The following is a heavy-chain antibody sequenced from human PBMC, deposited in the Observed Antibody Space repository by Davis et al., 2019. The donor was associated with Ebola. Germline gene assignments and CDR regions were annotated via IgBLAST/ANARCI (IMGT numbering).Heavy chain of an antibody. CDR3: ARPFKGPVARGAFDI. D-gene: IGHD1-14*01. J-gene: IGHJ3*02. Sequence: ASVKVSCKASGYTFTSYYMHWVRQAPGQGLEWMGIINPSGGSTSYAQKFQGRVTMTRDTSTSTVYMELSSLRSEDTAVYYCARPFKGPVARGAFDIWGQGTMVTVSS. V-gene: IGHV1-46*01. CDR1: GYTFTSYY. CDR2: INPSGGST.